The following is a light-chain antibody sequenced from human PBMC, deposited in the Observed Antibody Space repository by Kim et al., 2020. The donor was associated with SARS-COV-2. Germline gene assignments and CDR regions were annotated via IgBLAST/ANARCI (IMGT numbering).Light chain of an antibody. Sequence: SVGDRVTSTCRESQSISSYLNWYQQKPGKAPKLLIYAASSLQSGVSSRFSGSGSGTDFTLTISSLQPEDFASYYCQQSYSTPPRTFGQGTKVEIK. CDR2: AAS. V-gene: IGKV1-39*01. J-gene: IGKJ1*01. CDR3: QQSYSTPPRT. CDR1: QSISSY.